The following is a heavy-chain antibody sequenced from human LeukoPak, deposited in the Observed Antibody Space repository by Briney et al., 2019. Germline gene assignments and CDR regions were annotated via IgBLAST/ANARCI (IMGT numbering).Heavy chain of an antibody. CDR3: ARDPYYDSSGSPHDAFDI. J-gene: IGHJ3*02. CDR2: IYTSGST. V-gene: IGHV4-4*07. D-gene: IGHD3-22*01. Sequence: SETLSLTCTVSGGSISSYYWSWIRQPAGKGLEWIGRIYTSGSTNYNPSIKSRVTMSVDTSKNQFSLKLSSVTAADTAVYYCARDPYYDSSGSPHDAFDIWGQGTMVTVSS. CDR1: GGSISSYY.